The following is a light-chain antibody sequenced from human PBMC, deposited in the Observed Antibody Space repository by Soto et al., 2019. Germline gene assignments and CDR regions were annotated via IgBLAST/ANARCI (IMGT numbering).Light chain of an antibody. V-gene: IGKV3-15*01. CDR3: QQDNNWPPLT. CDR1: QSVSSN. CDR2: GAS. J-gene: IGKJ4*01. Sequence: EIVMTQSPATLSVSPGERATLSCRASQSVSSNLAWYQQKPGQAPRLLIYGASTRATGIPARFSGSGSGTDGTLTISSLQSEDYAVYYCQQDNNWPPLTFGGGTKVEIK.